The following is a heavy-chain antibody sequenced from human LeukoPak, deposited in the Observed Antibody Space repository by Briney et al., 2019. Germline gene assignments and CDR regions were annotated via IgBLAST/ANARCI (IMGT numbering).Heavy chain of an antibody. Sequence: GGSLRLSCAASGFTFSSYSMNWVRQAPGKGLEWVSYISSSSSTIYYADSVKGRFTISRDNAKNSLYLQMNSLRAEDTAVYYCARVGITIFGVVSINTFDYWGQGTLVTVSS. J-gene: IGHJ4*02. CDR3: ARVGITIFGVVSINTFDY. D-gene: IGHD3-3*01. V-gene: IGHV3-48*01. CDR2: ISSSSSTI. CDR1: GFTFSSYS.